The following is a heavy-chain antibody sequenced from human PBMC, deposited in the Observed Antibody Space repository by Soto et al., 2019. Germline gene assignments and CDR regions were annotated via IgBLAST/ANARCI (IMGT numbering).Heavy chain of an antibody. CDR3: ARGGTRDGKDV. J-gene: IGHJ6*02. V-gene: IGHV4-61*03. D-gene: IGHD2-2*01. CDR2: VYYTGST. CDR1: GGSISSGSYY. Sequence: QVQLQESGPGLVKPSETLPLTCTVSGGSISSGSYYYIWIRQPPGKGLEWIGFVYYTGSTIYNPSLKSRVTISVDTSKNHFSLKLSSVTAADTAVYYCARGGTRDGKDVWGQGTTVTVSS.